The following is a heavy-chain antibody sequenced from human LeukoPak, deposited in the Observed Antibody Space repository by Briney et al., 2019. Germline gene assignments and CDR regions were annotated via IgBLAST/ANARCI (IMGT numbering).Heavy chain of an antibody. CDR1: GGSITSYY. Sequence: SETLSLTCTVSGGSITSYYWSWIRQPPGKGLEWIGYIYYSGSTNYSPFLKSRVTMSVDASKNQFSLKLSSVTAADTAVYFCARAPDYTYCDYWGQGTLVTVSS. D-gene: IGHD4-11*01. J-gene: IGHJ4*02. V-gene: IGHV4-59*01. CDR2: IYYSGST. CDR3: ARAPDYTYCDY.